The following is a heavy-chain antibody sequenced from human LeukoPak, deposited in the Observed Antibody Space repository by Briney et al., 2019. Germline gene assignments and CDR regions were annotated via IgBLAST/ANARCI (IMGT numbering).Heavy chain of an antibody. J-gene: IGHJ3*02. CDR3: AKDPPASIAVAGTGFDAFDI. Sequence: GGSLRLSCAASGFTFSSYAMSWVRQAPGKGLEWVSAISGSGGSTYYADSVKGRFTISRDNSKNTLYLQMNSLRAEDTAVYYCAKDPPASIAVAGTGFDAFDIWGQGTMVTVSS. CDR1: GFTFSSYA. V-gene: IGHV3-23*01. D-gene: IGHD6-19*01. CDR2: ISGSGGST.